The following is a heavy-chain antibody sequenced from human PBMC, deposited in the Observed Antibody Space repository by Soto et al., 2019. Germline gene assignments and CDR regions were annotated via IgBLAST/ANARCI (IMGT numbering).Heavy chain of an antibody. CDR1: GGPISSYY. V-gene: IGHV4-59*01. D-gene: IGHD3-10*01. CDR2: IYYSGST. CDR3: ARLVRGAFDY. J-gene: IGHJ4*02. Sequence: SETLSLTCTVSGGPISSYYWSWIRQPPGKGLEWIGYIYYSGSTNYNPSLKSRVTISVDTSKNQFSLKLSSVTAADTAVYYCARLVRGAFDYWGQGTLVTVSS.